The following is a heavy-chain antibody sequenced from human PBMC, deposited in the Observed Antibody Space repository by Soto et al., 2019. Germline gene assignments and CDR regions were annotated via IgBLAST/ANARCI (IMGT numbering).Heavy chain of an antibody. V-gene: IGHV4-34*01. Sequence: QVQLQQWGAGLLKPSETLSLTCAVYGGSFSGYYWSWIRQPPGKRLEWIGEINHSGSTNYNPSLKSRVTISVDTSKNQFSLKLSSVTAADTAVYYCARRHHILWFGSRGMDVWGQGTTVTVSS. J-gene: IGHJ6*02. D-gene: IGHD3-10*01. CDR3: ARRHHILWFGSRGMDV. CDR1: GGSFSGYY. CDR2: INHSGST.